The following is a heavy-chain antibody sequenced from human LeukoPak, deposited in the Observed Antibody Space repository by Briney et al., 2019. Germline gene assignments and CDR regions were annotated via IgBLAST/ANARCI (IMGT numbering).Heavy chain of an antibody. CDR1: GYTITSYD. J-gene: IGHJ6*03. Sequence: ASVKVSCKASGYTITSYDINWVRQATGQGLEWMGWMNPNSGNTGYAQNFQGRVTITRNTSISTAYMELSSLRSEDTAVYYCARGSCSGGSCYRDYCYYMDVWGKGTTVTVSS. CDR2: MNPNSGNT. D-gene: IGHD2-15*01. CDR3: ARGSCSGGSCYRDYCYYMDV. V-gene: IGHV1-8*03.